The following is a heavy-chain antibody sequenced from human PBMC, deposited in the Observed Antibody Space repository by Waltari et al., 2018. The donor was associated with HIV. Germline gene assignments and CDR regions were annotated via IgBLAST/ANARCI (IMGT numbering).Heavy chain of an antibody. D-gene: IGHD3-22*01. Sequence: EVQLVESGGGLVQPGGSLRLSCAASGFTFSSYSMNWVRQAPGKGLEWVSDISSSSSTIYYADSVKGRFTISRDNAKNSLYLQMNSLRAEDTAVYYCASTPPLIASGRRWMDVWGQGTTVTVSS. CDR3: ASTPPLIASGRRWMDV. V-gene: IGHV3-48*01. J-gene: IGHJ6*02. CDR1: GFTFSSYS. CDR2: ISSSSSTI.